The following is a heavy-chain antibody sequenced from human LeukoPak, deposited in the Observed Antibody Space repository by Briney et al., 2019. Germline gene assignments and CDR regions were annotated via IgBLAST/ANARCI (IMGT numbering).Heavy chain of an antibody. CDR2: IYTSGST. CDR3: AREYSSSSGKALDY. CDR1: SGSLGSYN. D-gene: IGHD6-6*01. Sequence: PSETLSLTSTVSSGSLGSYNWNWLRQPPGKRLKWIGHIYTSGSTNYNPSLKSRVTMSVDTSKNQFSLKRNSVTAADTAFYYCAREYSSSSGKALDYWGQGTLVTVSS. V-gene: IGHV4-4*07. J-gene: IGHJ4*02.